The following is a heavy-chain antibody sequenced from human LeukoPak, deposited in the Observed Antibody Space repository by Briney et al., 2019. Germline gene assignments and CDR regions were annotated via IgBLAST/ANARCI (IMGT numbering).Heavy chain of an antibody. CDR3: ARDGAYYDSSGYDAFDI. V-gene: IGHV3-21*01. D-gene: IGHD3-22*01. CDR1: GFTFNSYS. CDR2: ISSSSSYI. J-gene: IGHJ3*02. Sequence: PGGSLRLSCAASGFTFNSYSMNWVRQAPGKGLEWVSSISSSSSYIYYADSVKGRFTISRDNAKNSLYLQMNSLRAEDTAVYYCARDGAYYDSSGYDAFDIWGQGTMVTVSS.